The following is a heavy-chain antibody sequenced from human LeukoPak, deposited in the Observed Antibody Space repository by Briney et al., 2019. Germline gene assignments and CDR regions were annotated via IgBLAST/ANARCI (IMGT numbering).Heavy chain of an antibody. Sequence: SETLSLTCTVSGGSISSSSYYWGWIRQPPGKGLEWIGSIYYSGSTYYNPSLKSRVTISVDTSKNQFSLKLSSVTAADTAVYYCATGDSSGWYGTGYYYGMDVSGQGTTVTVSS. V-gene: IGHV4-39*01. CDR1: GGSISSSSYY. CDR2: IYYSGST. D-gene: IGHD6-19*01. CDR3: ATGDSSGWYGTGYYYGMDV. J-gene: IGHJ6*02.